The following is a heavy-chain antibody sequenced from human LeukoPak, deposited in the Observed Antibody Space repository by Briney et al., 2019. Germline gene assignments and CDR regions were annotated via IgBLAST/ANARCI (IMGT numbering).Heavy chain of an antibody. CDR1: GGTFSSYA. D-gene: IGHD6-19*01. CDR2: ISTYNGNT. J-gene: IGHJ4*02. Sequence: ASVKVSFKASGGTFSSYAISWVRQAPGQGLEWMGWISTYNGNTNYAQMLQGRVTMTTDASTNTAYMELRSLRSDDTAVYYCARAWEQWPGTTAYFDYWGQGTLVTVSS. CDR3: ARAWEQWPGTTAYFDY. V-gene: IGHV1-18*01.